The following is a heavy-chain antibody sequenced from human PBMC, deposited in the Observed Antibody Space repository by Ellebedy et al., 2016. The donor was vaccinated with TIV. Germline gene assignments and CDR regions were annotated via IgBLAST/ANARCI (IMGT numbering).Heavy chain of an antibody. CDR1: GYSFTSYW. D-gene: IGHD4-11*01. CDR2: IYPGDSDT. V-gene: IGHV5-51*01. J-gene: IGHJ6*02. Sequence: KVSCXGSGYSFTSYWIGWVRQMPGKGLEWMGIIYPGDSDTRYSPSFQGQVTISADKSISTAYLQWSSLKASDTAMYYCARPQTTALQGGGMDVWGQGTTVTVSS. CDR3: ARPQTTALQGGGMDV.